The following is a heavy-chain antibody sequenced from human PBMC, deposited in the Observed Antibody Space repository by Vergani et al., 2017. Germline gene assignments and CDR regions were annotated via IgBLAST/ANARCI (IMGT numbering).Heavy chain of an antibody. CDR2: IYYSGST. V-gene: IGHV4-59*01. D-gene: IGHD5-24*01. CDR1: GGSISSYY. J-gene: IGHJ4*02. CDR3: ASSQRRDGYFDY. Sequence: QVQLQESGPGLVKPSETLSLTCTVSGGSISSYYWSWIRQPPGKGLEWIGNIYYSGSTNYNPSLKSRVTISVDTSKNQFSLKLSSVTAADTAVYYCASSQRRDGYFDYWGQGTLVTVSS.